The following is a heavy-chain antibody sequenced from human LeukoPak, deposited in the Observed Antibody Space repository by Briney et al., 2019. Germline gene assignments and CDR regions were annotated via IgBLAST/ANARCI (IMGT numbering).Heavy chain of an antibody. CDR1: GYSFTNYY. CDR3: ARERAVARNWFDP. Sequence: ASVKVSCKASGYSFTNYYMNWVRQAPGQGLEWMGIINPSGGTTRYAQKFQGRVTMTRDMSTSTVYMELSSLRSEDTAVYYCARERAVARNWFDPWGQGTLVTVSS. D-gene: IGHD6-19*01. V-gene: IGHV1-46*01. CDR2: INPSGGTT. J-gene: IGHJ5*02.